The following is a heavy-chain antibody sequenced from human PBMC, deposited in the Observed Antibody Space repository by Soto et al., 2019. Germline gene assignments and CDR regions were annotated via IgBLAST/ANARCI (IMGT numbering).Heavy chain of an antibody. D-gene: IGHD3-22*01. CDR1: GFTFSTYA. CDR3: AREGDYYDSSGYYPGAFDI. V-gene: IGHV3-23*01. J-gene: IGHJ3*02. CDR2: ISDSGGRT. Sequence: GGSLRLSCAASGFTFSTYAMSWVRQAPGKGLEWVSAISDSGGRTYYADSVQGRFTISRDNSKNTLYLQMNSLRAEDTAVYYCAREGDYYDSSGYYPGAFDIWGQGTMVTVSS.